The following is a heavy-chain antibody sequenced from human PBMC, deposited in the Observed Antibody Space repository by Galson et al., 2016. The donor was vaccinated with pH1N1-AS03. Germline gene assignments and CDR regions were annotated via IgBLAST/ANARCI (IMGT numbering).Heavy chain of an antibody. CDR3: ARSFLGETDD. CDR2: MTPNNGNT. Sequence: SVKVSCKASGYTFTTYDINWVRQAAGQGHEWMGWMTPNNGNTGYAQRFQGRVTMTRNTSISTAYMELSGLQSEDTAVYYCARSFLGETDDWGQGTLVIVSS. V-gene: IGHV1-8*01. CDR1: GYTFTTYD. J-gene: IGHJ4*02. D-gene: IGHD3-16*01.